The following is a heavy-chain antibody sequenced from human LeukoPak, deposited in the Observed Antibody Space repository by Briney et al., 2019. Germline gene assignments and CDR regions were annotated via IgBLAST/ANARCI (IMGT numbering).Heavy chain of an antibody. D-gene: IGHD3-3*01. CDR1: GFTFSSYG. Sequence: PGGSLRLSCAASGFTFSSYGMHWVRQAPGKGLEWVAVIWYDGSNKYYADSVKGRFTIPRDNSENTLYLQMHSLRAEDTAVYYCTSLGRTIFGVVTDPLRKYFDPWGHGTLVTVSS. J-gene: IGHJ5*02. CDR2: IWYDGSNK. V-gene: IGHV3-33*01. CDR3: TSLGRTIFGVVTDPLRKYFDP.